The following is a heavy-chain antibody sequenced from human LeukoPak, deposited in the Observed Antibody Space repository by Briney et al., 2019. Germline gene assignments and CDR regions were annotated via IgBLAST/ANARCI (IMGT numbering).Heavy chain of an antibody. CDR1: GGTFSSYD. CDR3: ARDRGAARPRGMDV. V-gene: IGHV1-69*05. Sequence: SVKVSCKASGGTFSSYDISWVRQAPGQGLEWMGGIIPMLGTPNYAQKFQGRVTITRDTSASTAYMELSSLRSEDMAVYYCARDRGAARPRGMDVWGKGTTVTVSS. D-gene: IGHD6-6*01. CDR2: IIPMLGTP. J-gene: IGHJ6*03.